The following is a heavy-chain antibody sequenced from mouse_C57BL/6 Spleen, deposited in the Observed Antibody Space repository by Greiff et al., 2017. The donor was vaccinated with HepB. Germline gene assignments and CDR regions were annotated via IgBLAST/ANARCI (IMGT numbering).Heavy chain of an antibody. V-gene: IGHV5-4*01. J-gene: IGHJ2*01. CDR3: ARVGATVVATDY. Sequence: EVQVVESGGGLVKPGGSLKLSCAASGFTFSSYAMSWVRQTPEKRLEWVATISDGGSNTYYPDNVKGRFTISRDNAKNNLYLQMSHLKTEDTAMYYCARVGATVVATDYWGQGTTLTVSS. CDR1: GFTFSSYA. D-gene: IGHD1-1*01. CDR2: ISDGGSNT.